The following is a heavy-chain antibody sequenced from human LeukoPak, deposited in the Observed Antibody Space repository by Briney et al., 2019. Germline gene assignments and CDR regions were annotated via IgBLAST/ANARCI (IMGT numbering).Heavy chain of an antibody. CDR1: GFTFSSYA. V-gene: IGHV3-30-3*01. CDR3: ARDIIVVVPAASHYYYYYGMDV. Sequence: GGSLRLSCAASGFTFSSYAMPWVRQAPGKGLEWVAVISYDGSNKYYADSVKGRFTISRDNSKNTLYLQMNSLRAEDTAVYYCARDIIVVVPAASHYYYYYGMDVWGQGTTVTVSS. J-gene: IGHJ6*02. D-gene: IGHD2-2*01. CDR2: ISYDGSNK.